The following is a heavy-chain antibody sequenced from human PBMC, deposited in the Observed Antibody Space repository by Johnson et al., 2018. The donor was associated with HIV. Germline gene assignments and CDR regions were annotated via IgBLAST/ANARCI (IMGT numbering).Heavy chain of an antibody. D-gene: IGHD1-26*01. J-gene: IGHJ3*02. Sequence: QVQLVESGGGLVQPGRSLRLSCAASGFTFSSYAMHWVRQAPGKGLEWVAVISYDGSNKYYADSVKGRLTSSRDNSKNTLYQQMNSLRAEDTAVYYCAKMAGSYSSPVPFPVKKPREDAFDIWGQGTMVTVSS. CDR2: ISYDGSNK. CDR1: GFTFSSYA. CDR3: AKMAGSYSSPVPFPVKKPREDAFDI. V-gene: IGHV3-30*04.